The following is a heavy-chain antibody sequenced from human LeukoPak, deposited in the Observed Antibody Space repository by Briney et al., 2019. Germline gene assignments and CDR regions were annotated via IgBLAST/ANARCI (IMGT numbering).Heavy chain of an antibody. CDR2: INTNTGNP. CDR1: GYTFTSYY. D-gene: IGHD2-21*02. V-gene: IGHV7-4-1*02. Sequence: ASVKVSCKASGYTFTSYYMHWVRQALGQGLEWMGWINTNTGNPTYAQGFTGRFVFSLDTSVSTAYLQISSLKAEDTAVYYCARDNCGGDCYGYYYYGMDVWGQGTTVTVSS. J-gene: IGHJ6*02. CDR3: ARDNCGGDCYGYYYYGMDV.